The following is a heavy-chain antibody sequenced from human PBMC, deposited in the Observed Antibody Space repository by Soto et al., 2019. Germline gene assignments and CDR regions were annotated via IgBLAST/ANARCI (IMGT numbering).Heavy chain of an antibody. CDR2: IYYSGST. D-gene: IGHD6-19*01. J-gene: IGHJ4*02. CDR1: GGSVSSGSYY. CDR3: ASTGSGWYGYFDY. V-gene: IGHV4-61*01. Sequence: SETLSLTCTVSGGSVSSGSYYWSWIRQPPGKGLEWIGYIYYSGSTNYNPSLKSRVTISVDTSKNQFSLKLSSVTAADTAVYYCASTGSGWYGYFDYWGQGTLVTVSS.